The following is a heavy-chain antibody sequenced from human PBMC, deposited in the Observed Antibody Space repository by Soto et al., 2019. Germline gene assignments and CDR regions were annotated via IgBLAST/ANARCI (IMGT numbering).Heavy chain of an antibody. Sequence: PGGSLRLSCAASGFTFSSYAMSWVRQAPGKGLEWVSAISGSGGSTYYAGSVKGRFTISRDNSKNTLYLQMDSLRAEDTAVYYCAKASWEAAALYYMDVWGKGTTVTVSS. D-gene: IGHD6-25*01. V-gene: IGHV3-23*01. CDR3: AKASWEAAALYYMDV. CDR1: GFTFSSYA. CDR2: ISGSGGST. J-gene: IGHJ6*03.